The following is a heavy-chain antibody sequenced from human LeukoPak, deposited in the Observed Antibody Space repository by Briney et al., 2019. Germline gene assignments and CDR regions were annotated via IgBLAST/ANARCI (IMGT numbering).Heavy chain of an antibody. J-gene: IGHJ6*03. CDR2: IYHSGST. CDR3: ARVYSEWELLRGDYYYYMDV. D-gene: IGHD1-26*01. V-gene: IGHV4-38-2*02. Sequence: SETLSLTCTVSDYSISSGHYWGWIRQPPGKGLEWIGSIYHSGSTYYNPSLKSRVTISVDTSKNQFSLKLSSVTAADTAVYYCARVYSEWELLRGDYYYYMDVWGKGTTVTVSS. CDR1: DYSISSGHY.